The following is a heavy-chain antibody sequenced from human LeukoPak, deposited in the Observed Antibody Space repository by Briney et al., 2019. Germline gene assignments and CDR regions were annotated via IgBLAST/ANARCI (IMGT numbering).Heavy chain of an antibody. CDR3: ATDRGYDYYYYGMDV. D-gene: IGHD5-12*01. CDR2: IIPIFGTA. J-gene: IGHJ6*02. CDR1: GGTSSSYA. V-gene: IGHV1-69*13. Sequence: ASVKVSCKASGGTSSSYAISWVRQAPGHGLEWMGGIIPIFGTANYAQKFQGRVTITADESTSTAYMELSSLRSEDTAVYYCATDRGYDYYYYGMDVWGQGTTVTVSS.